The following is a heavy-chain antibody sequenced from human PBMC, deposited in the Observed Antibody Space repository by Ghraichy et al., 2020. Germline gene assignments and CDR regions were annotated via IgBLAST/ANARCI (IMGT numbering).Heavy chain of an antibody. CDR2: ISAYNGNT. CDR3: ARVGKWGYYYDILTGSGAIDY. CDR1: GYTFTSYG. J-gene: IGHJ4*02. Sequence: ASVKVSCKASGYTFTSYGISWVRQAPGQGLEWMGWISAYNGNTNYAQKLQGRVTMTTDTSTSTAYMELRSLRSDDTAVYYCARVGKWGYYYDILTGSGAIDYWGQGTLVTVSS. D-gene: IGHD3-9*01. V-gene: IGHV1-18*04.